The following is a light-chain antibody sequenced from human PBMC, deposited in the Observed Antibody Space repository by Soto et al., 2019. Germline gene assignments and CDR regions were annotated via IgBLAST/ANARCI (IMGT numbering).Light chain of an antibody. V-gene: IGKV2-28*01. J-gene: IGKJ1*01. CDR3: MQGSYWPWT. CDR1: QSLLHSNGYNY. CDR2: LGS. Sequence: DIVMSQSPRSLPVTPGEPASISCRSSQSLLHSNGYNYLDWYVQKPGQSPQLLIYLGSNRASGVPDRFSGSGSGTDFTLKISRVETEDVGVYYCMQGSYWPWTFGQGTKVDIK.